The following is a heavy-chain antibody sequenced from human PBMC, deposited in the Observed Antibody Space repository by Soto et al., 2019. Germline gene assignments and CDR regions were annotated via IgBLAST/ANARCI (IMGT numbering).Heavy chain of an antibody. CDR2: LSAYNGDT. CDR1: GSSDRKYA. CDR3: ARWSAIVGGAEALDV. J-gene: IGHJ3*01. Sequence: QVHLVQSGAEVKKPGSSVKVSCRTSGSSDRKYAIGWVRQAPGQGLEWMGWLSAYNGDTSSSEKLQDRFTMTTDTSTNTVYMDLRSLTSDDTAVYYCARWSAIVGGAEALDVWGQGTMVIVSS. D-gene: IGHD1-26*01. V-gene: IGHV1-18*01.